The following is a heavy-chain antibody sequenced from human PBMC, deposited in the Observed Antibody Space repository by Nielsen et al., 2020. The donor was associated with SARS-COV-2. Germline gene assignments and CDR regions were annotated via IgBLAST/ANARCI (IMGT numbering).Heavy chain of an antibody. CDR2: ISAYNGNT. J-gene: IGHJ4*02. D-gene: IGHD2-2*01. Sequence: ASVKVSCKASGYSFISFGITWVRQAPGQGLEWMGWISAYNGNTKYVQKLQGSVTMTTDTSTSTAYMELRSLRSDDTAVYYCARDMCSSTSCQGGYWGQGTLVTVSS. CDR3: ARDMCSSTSCQGGY. V-gene: IGHV1-18*01. CDR1: GYSFISFG.